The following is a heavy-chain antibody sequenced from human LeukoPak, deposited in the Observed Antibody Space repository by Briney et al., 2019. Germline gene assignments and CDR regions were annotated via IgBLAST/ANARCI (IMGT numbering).Heavy chain of an antibody. Sequence: ASVKVSCKASGGTFSSYAISWVRQAPGQGLEWMGGIIPIFGTANYAQKFQGRVTITADESTSTAYMELSSLRSEDTAVYYCARVGRYGHYYYYYMDVWGKGTTVTVSS. CDR3: ARVGRYGHYYYYYMDV. V-gene: IGHV1-69*13. CDR2: IIPIFGTA. J-gene: IGHJ6*03. D-gene: IGHD1-26*01. CDR1: GGTFSSYA.